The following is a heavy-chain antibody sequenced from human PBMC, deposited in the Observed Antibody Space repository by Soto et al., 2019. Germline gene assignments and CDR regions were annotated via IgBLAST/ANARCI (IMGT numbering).Heavy chain of an antibody. D-gene: IGHD2-2*02. CDR3: AEDPLYGWFDP. Sequence: QVQLQESGPGLVKTSQTLSRTCTVSGVSISGGGYYWSWVRQHPGKALEWIGFISDSGSSYYNPSLKSRVTISVDTSTNQYSLKLSSVTAADTAVYYCAEDPLYGWFDPWGQGTLVTVSS. V-gene: IGHV4-31*03. CDR1: GVSISGGGYY. CDR2: ISDSGSS. J-gene: IGHJ5*02.